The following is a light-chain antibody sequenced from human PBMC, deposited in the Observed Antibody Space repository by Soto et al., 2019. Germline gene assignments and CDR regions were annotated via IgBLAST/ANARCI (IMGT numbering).Light chain of an antibody. CDR1: QSVSSN. V-gene: IGKV3-15*01. CDR2: GAS. J-gene: IGKJ1*01. CDR3: QQYGSSPTWT. Sequence: EIVMTQSPATLSVSPWERATLSCRASQSVSSNLAWYQQKPGQAPRLLIYGASTRATGIPARFSGSGSGTEFTLTISSLQPEDSAVYYCQQYGSSPTWTFGQGTKVDIK.